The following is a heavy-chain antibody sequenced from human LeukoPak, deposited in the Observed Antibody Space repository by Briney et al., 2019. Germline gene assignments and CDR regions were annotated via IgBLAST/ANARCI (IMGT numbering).Heavy chain of an antibody. CDR2: VSYNGRTK. Sequence: GGSLRLSCAASGITFSSFGMHWVRQAPGKGLEWVAVVSYNGRTKYYADSVKGRFTISRDNSKNTLYLQMNSLRAEDTAVYYCARDLTVTTRYFDLWGRGTLVTVSS. V-gene: IGHV3-30*03. D-gene: IGHD4-17*01. CDR3: ARDLTVTTRYFDL. J-gene: IGHJ2*01. CDR1: GITFSSFG.